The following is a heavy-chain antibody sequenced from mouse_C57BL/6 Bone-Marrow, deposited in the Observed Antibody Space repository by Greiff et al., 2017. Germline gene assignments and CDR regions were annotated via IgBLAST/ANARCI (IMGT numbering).Heavy chain of an antibody. CDR1: GYTFTSYW. J-gene: IGHJ2*01. CDR2: IDPSDSAT. Sequence: QVQLQQPGAELVRPGSSVKLSCKASGYTFTSYWMHWVKQRPIQGLEWIGNIDPSDSATHYNQKFKDKATLTVDKSSSTAYMQLSSLTSEDSAVYYCARDHNYGSSFDYWGQGTTLTVSS. V-gene: IGHV1-52*01. D-gene: IGHD1-1*01. CDR3: ARDHNYGSSFDY.